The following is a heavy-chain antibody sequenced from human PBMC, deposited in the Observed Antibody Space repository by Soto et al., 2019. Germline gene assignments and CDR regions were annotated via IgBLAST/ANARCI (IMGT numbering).Heavy chain of an antibody. CDR2: INSASTTT. V-gene: IGHV3-48*02. CDR3: ARDLSH. Sequence: DVQLVESGGGLVQPGGSLRLSCAASGFPFSSYAMHWVRQAPGKGLEWISYINSASTTTFHLDSVKGRFTVSRDNAKNSVYLQLSSLRHEDTGVYYCARDLSHWGQGTLVTVSS. J-gene: IGHJ4*02. CDR1: GFPFSSYA.